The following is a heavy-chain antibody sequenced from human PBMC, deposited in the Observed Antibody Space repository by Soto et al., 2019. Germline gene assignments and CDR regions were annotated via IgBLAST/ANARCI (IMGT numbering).Heavy chain of an antibody. J-gene: IGHJ6*02. V-gene: IGHV3-15*07. CDR1: GFTFSFAW. CDR3: IWQQDFYYGRAV. CDR2: IKSKASGGTI. Sequence: EVQLVESGGGLVTPGGSLRLSCAASGFTFSFAWMNWVRQAPGKGLEWVGLIKSKASGGTIHYAAPVKGRFTMSRDDPKNTVYLQMNGLKFEDTALYYCIWQQDFYYGRAVWGQGTTVTVSS. D-gene: IGHD6-13*01.